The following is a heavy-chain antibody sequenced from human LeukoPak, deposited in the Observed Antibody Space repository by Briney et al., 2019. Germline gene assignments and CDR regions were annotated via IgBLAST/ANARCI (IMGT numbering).Heavy chain of an antibody. J-gene: IGHJ5*02. CDR3: ARGDRGTAAGNNWFNP. D-gene: IGHD6-13*01. CDR2: IKQDESEK. V-gene: IGHV3-7*01. CDR1: GFSLSTYW. Sequence: GGSLRLSCAASGFSLSTYWMSWVRQAPGKGLEWVANIKQDESEKDYVDSVKGRFTISRDNSKNTLYLQMNSLRVEDTAVYYCARGDRGTAAGNNWFNPWGQGTLVTVSS.